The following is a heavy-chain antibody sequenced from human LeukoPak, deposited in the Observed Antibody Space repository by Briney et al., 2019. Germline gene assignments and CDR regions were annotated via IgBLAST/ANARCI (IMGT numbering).Heavy chain of an antibody. CDR2: IRYDGSNK. CDR3: AKSDRYCSGGSCPDY. V-gene: IGHV3-30*02. Sequence: GGSLRLSCAASGFTFSSYGMHWVRQAPGKGLEWVAFIRYDGSNKYYADSVKGRFTISRDNSKNTLYLQMNSLRAEDTAVYYCAKSDRYCSGGSCPDYWGQGTLVTVSS. CDR1: GFTFSSYG. D-gene: IGHD2-15*01. J-gene: IGHJ4*02.